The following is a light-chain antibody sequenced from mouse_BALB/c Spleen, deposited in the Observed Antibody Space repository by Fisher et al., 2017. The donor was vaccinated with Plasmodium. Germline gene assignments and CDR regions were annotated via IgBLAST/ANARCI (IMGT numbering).Light chain of an antibody. Sequence: DIVITQSPVTLSVTPGDSVSLACRASQNIRNNLHWYQQKSHESPRLLINYTSQSISGIPSRFSGSGSGTDFTLSINSVETEDFGMYFCQQSNNWPPTFGAGTKLELK. CDR2: YTS. J-gene: IGKJ5*01. CDR3: QQSNNWPPT. V-gene: IGKV5-43*01. CDR1: QNIRNN.